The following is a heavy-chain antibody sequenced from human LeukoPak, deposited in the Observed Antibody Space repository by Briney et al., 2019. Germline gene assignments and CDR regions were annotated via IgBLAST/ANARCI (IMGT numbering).Heavy chain of an antibody. CDR1: GGSISSGGYS. Sequence: SETLSLTCAVSGGSISSGGYSWSWIRQPPGKGLEWIGYIYHSGSTYYNPSLKSRVTISVDTSKNQFSLKLSSVTAADTAVYYCARAEVGATFDYWGQGTLVTVSS. J-gene: IGHJ4*02. CDR3: ARAEVGATFDY. CDR2: IYHSGST. D-gene: IGHD1-26*01. V-gene: IGHV4-30-2*01.